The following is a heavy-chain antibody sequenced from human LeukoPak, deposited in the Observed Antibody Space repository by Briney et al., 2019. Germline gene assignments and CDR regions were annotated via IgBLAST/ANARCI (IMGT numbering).Heavy chain of an antibody. Sequence: WASVKVSCKASGYTFTSYGISWVRQAPGQGLEWMGWISAYNGNTNYAQKLQGRVTMTTDTSTSTAYMELRSLRSDDTAVYYCARDTYSGSYYYGMDVWGQGTTVTVSS. CDR3: ARDTYSGSYYYGMDV. J-gene: IGHJ6*02. CDR1: GYTFTSYG. D-gene: IGHD1-26*01. CDR2: ISAYNGNT. V-gene: IGHV1-18*01.